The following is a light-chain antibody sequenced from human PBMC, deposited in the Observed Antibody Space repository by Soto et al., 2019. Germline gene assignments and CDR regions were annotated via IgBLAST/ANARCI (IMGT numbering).Light chain of an antibody. CDR2: LAS. V-gene: IGKV3D-11*01. Sequence: EIVLTQSPATLSSFPGDRVTLSCRASQAVNARLAWYQHKPGQAPRLLIYLASNRAAGVPARFSGSGSGTDFTLTISNVEPEDFAVYYCQQCGRPITFGQGTKVDIK. CDR3: QQCGRPIT. J-gene: IGKJ1*01. CDR1: QAVNAR.